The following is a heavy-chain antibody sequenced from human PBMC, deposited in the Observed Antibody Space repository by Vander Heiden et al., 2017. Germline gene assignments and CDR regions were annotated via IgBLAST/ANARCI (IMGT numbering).Heavy chain of an antibody. CDR1: GGTFSSYA. J-gene: IGHJ6*02. CDR3: ARWDKVGGASYYGMDV. D-gene: IGHD3-16*01. CDR2: IITILGIA. Sequence: QVQLVQSGAEVKKPGSSVKVSCKASGGTFSSYAISWVRQAPGQGLEWMGGIITILGIANYAQNFQGRVTITADKSTSTAYMELSSLRSEDTAVYYCARWDKVGGASYYGMDVWGQGTTVTVSS. V-gene: IGHV1-69*10.